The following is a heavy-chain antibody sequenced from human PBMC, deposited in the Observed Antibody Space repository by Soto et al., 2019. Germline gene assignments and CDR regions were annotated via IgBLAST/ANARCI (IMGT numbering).Heavy chain of an antibody. CDR3: ARVPYGAVRNYYGMDV. CDR1: GGTFSSYA. V-gene: IGHV1-69*12. J-gene: IGHJ6*02. D-gene: IGHD4-17*01. CDR2: IIPIFGTA. Sequence: QVQLVQSGAEVKKPGSSVMVSCKASGGTFSSYAISWVRQAPGQGLEWMGGIIPIFGTATYAQKFQGRVTITADESTSTPYRELSSLRSEDTAVYSCARVPYGAVRNYYGMDVWGQGTTVTVTS.